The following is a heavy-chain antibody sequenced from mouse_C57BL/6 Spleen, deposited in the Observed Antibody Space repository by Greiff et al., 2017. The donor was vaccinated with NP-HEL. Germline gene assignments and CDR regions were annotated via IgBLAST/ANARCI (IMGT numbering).Heavy chain of an antibody. CDR3: ARGHHYYGSSWGYFDV. V-gene: IGHV1-82*01. D-gene: IGHD1-1*01. J-gene: IGHJ1*03. Sequence: QVQLQQSGPELVKPGASVKISCKASGYAFSSSWMNWVKQRPGKGLEWIGRIYPGDGDTNYNGKFKGKATLTADKSSSTAYMQLSSLTSEDSAVYFCARGHHYYGSSWGYFDVWGTGTTVTVSS. CDR1: GYAFSSSW. CDR2: IYPGDGDT.